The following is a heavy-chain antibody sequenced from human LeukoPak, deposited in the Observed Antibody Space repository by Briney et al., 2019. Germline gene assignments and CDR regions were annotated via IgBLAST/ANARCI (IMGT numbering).Heavy chain of an antibody. D-gene: IGHD3-3*01. CDR1: NGSISSSSHY. J-gene: IGHJ5*02. V-gene: IGHV4-39*01. CDR2: CYYSGST. CDR3: ARQGSIFGVTIQGNWFDP. Sequence: SETLSLTCSVSNGSISSSSHYWAWIRQPPGKGPEWMGSCYYSGSTYYNPSLERRVTLSVDTAKNQFSLKLTSVTAADTAVYYCARQGSIFGVTIQGNWFDPWGQGTLVTVSS.